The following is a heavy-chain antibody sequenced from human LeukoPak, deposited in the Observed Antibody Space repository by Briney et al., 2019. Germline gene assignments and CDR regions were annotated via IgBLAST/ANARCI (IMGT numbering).Heavy chain of an antibody. V-gene: IGHV1-18*01. CDR3: ARAGHYCSGSFNWFDP. J-gene: IGHJ5*02. Sequence: ASVKVSCKASGYTFTSYGISWVRQAPGQGLEWMGWISAYNGNTNYAQKLQGRVTMTTDTSTSTAYMELRSLRSDDTAVYYCARAGHYCSGSFNWFDPWGQGTLVTVSS. CDR1: GYTFTSYG. CDR2: ISAYNGNT. D-gene: IGHD3-10*01.